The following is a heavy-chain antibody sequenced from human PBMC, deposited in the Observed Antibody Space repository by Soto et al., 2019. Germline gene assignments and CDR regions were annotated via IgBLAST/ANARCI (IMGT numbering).Heavy chain of an antibody. CDR1: GYTFTGYY. V-gene: IGHV1-2*02. CDR3: ARSLGGNSYYYYGVDL. Sequence: QVQLVQSGAEVKETGASVKVSCKASGYTFTGYYLYWVRQAPGQGREWTRWVNPNSGATNYAQKFQGRVTMTGDRSISTGYLELSSLRSDDTAVYYCARSLGGNSYYYYGVDLWGQVTTVTV. CDR2: VNPNSGAT. D-gene: IGHD3-16*02. J-gene: IGHJ6*02.